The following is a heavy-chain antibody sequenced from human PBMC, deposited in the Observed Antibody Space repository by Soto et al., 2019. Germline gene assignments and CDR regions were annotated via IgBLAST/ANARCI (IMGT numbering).Heavy chain of an antibody. V-gene: IGHV1-58*01. CDR2: IVAGSGNT. CDR3: AAASKSYYDFWSGYPKHYYYGMDV. D-gene: IGHD3-3*01. J-gene: IGHJ6*02. CDR1: GFTFTSSA. Sequence: SVKVSCKASGFTFTSSAVQWVRQARGQRLEWIGWIVAGSGNTNYAQKFQERVTITRDMSTSTAYMELSSLRSEDTAVYYCAAASKSYYDFWSGYPKHYYYGMDVWG.